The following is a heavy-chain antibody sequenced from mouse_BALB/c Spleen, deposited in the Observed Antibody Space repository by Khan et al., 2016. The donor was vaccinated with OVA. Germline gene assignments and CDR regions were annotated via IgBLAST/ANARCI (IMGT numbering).Heavy chain of an antibody. J-gene: IGHJ3*01. V-gene: IGHV5-9-3*01. Sequence: EVELVESGGGLVKPGGSLKLSCAASGFTFSSYAMSWVRPTPEKRLEWVATINSDGTYTYYPDSVKGRFTISRDNATNTPYLQMSSLRSEDTAMYYCARHNFGPFAYWGQGTLVTVSA. CDR1: GFTFSSYA. CDR3: ARHNFGPFAY. CDR2: INSDGTYT. D-gene: IGHD1-3*01.